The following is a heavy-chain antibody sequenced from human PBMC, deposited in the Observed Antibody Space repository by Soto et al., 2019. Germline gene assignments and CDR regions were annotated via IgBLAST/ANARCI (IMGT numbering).Heavy chain of an antibody. J-gene: IGHJ3*01. D-gene: IGHD2-21*02. CDR2: IKQDGSEK. CDR1: GFIFSSYW. Sequence: GGSLRLSCAASGFIFSSYWMSWVRQAPGKGLEWVANIKQDGSEKYYVDSVKGRFTVSGDNAKNSLYLQMNSLRAEDTAIYYCAREEMTLLEKRVPCTFDVWGQGTLVTVSS. CDR3: AREEMTLLEKRVPCTFDV. V-gene: IGHV3-7*04.